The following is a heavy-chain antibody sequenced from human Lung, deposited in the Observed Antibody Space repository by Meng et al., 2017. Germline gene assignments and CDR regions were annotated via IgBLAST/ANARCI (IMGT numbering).Heavy chain of an antibody. CDR3: ARGPISGYCSSTSCYTRLDWFDP. CDR2: IYYSGST. V-gene: IGHV4-39*07. CDR1: GGSISSSSYY. Sequence: LSCTVSGGSISSSSYYWGWIRQPPGKGLEWIGSIYYSGSTYYNPSLKSRVTISVDTSKNQFSLKLSSVTAADTAVYYCARGPISGYCSSTSCYTRLDWFDPWGQGTLVT. J-gene: IGHJ5*02. D-gene: IGHD2-2*02.